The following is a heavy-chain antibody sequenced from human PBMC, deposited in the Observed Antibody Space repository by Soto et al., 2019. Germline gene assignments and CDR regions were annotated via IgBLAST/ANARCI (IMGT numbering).Heavy chain of an antibody. Sequence: ASVKVSCKASGYTFTSYYINWVQQATGQGLEWMGWMNPNSGNTGYAQKFQGRVTMTRNTSISTAYMELSSLRSEDTAVYYCARVLRDSTIFGVVPHYYYYYGMDVWGQGTTVTVSS. J-gene: IGHJ6*02. CDR1: GYTFTSYY. CDR3: ARVLRDSTIFGVVPHYYYYYGMDV. V-gene: IGHV1-8*01. CDR2: MNPNSGNT. D-gene: IGHD3-3*01.